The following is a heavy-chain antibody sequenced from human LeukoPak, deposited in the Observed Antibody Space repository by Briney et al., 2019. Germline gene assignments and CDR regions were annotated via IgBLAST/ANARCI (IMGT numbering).Heavy chain of an antibody. D-gene: IGHD3-3*01. V-gene: IGHV1-69*05. J-gene: IGHJ4*02. Sequence: SVKVSCKASGGTFSSYAISWVRQAPGQGLEWMGRIIPIFGTANYAQKFQGRVTITTDESTSTAYMELSSLRSEDTAVYYCARGPYDFWSGYCGDWGQGTLVTVSS. CDR3: ARGPYDFWSGYCGD. CDR2: IIPIFGTA. CDR1: GGTFSSYA.